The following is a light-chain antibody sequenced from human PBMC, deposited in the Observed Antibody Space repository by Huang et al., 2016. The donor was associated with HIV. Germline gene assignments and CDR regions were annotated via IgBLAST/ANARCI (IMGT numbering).Light chain of an antibody. CDR3: MQALQTPSLYT. Sequence: DIVMTQSPLSLPVTPGEPASISCRSSQSLLHNNAYNYLDWYLQKPGQSPQLLIYLGSNRASGVPDRFSGRGSGTDFTLKISRVEAEDVGVYYCMQALQTPSLYTFGQGTKLEIK. V-gene: IGKV2-28*01. CDR1: QSLLHNNAYNY. CDR2: LGS. J-gene: IGKJ2*01.